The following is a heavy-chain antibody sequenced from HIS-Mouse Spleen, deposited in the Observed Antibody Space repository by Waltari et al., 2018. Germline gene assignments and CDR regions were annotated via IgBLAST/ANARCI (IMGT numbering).Heavy chain of an antibody. V-gene: IGHV4-39*07. CDR1: GGSISSSSYY. D-gene: IGHD6-13*01. CDR2: IYYSVST. CDR3: AREIPYSSSWYDWYFDL. Sequence: QLQLQESGPGLVKPSETLSLTCTVSGGSISSSSYYWGWIRPPPGKGLGWIRGIYYSVSTYYNPSLKSRVTISVDTSKNQFSLKLSSVTAADTAVYYCAREIPYSSSWYDWYFDLWGRGTLVTVSS. J-gene: IGHJ2*01.